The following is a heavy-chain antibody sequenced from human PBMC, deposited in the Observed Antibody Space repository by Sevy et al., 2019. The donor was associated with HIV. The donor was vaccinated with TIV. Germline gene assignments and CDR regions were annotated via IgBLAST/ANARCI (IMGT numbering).Heavy chain of an antibody. CDR2: ISGSGGST. CDR3: AKDLMIVAVKLDAFDI. V-gene: IGHV3-23*01. J-gene: IGHJ3*02. D-gene: IGHD3-22*01. Sequence: GGSLRLSCAASGFTFSSYAMSWVRQAPGKGLEWVSAISGSGGSTYYADSVKGRFTISRDNSKNTLYLQMNSLRAEDTAVYYCAKDLMIVAVKLDAFDIWGQGTMVTVSS. CDR1: GFTFSSYA.